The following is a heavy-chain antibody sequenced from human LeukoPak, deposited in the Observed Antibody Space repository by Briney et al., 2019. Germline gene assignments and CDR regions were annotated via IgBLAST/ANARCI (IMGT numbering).Heavy chain of an antibody. D-gene: IGHD5-24*01. CDR3: ARVGSGYNSLEYYFDY. CDR1: GGSISSYH. J-gene: IGHJ4*02. CDR2: IYYSGST. Sequence: SETLSLTCTVSGGSISSYHWSWIRQPPGKGLEWIGYIYYSGSTNYNPSLKSRVTISVDTSKNQFSLKLSSVTAADTAVYYCARVGSGYNSLEYYFDYWGQGTLVTVSS. V-gene: IGHV4-59*01.